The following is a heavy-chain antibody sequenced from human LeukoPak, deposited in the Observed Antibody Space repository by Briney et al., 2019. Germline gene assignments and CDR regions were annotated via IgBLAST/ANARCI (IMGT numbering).Heavy chain of an antibody. Sequence: GGSLRLSCAASGFTFSSYGMHWVRQAPGKGLEWVSSISSSRSSIYYADSMKGRFTISRDNAKNSLYLQMNSLRAEDTAVYYCAKSFWWFGEFSPFDYWGQGTLVTVSS. J-gene: IGHJ4*02. V-gene: IGHV3-21*01. CDR2: ISSSRSSI. CDR3: AKSFWWFGEFSPFDY. D-gene: IGHD3-10*01. CDR1: GFTFSSYG.